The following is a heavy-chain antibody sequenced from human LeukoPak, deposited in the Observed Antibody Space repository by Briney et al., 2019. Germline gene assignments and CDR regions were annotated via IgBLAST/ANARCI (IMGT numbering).Heavy chain of an antibody. V-gene: IGHV3-30-3*01. J-gene: IGHJ4*02. Sequence: PGGSLRLSCAASGFTFSSDAIHWVRQAPGKGLEWVAEISYDGGNTYYADSVKGRFTISRDNSKNTLYLQMNSLRADDTAVYYCAKEGTGIHFDYWGQGTLVTVSS. CDR3: AKEGTGIHFDY. D-gene: IGHD1-1*01. CDR1: GFTFSSDA. CDR2: ISYDGGNT.